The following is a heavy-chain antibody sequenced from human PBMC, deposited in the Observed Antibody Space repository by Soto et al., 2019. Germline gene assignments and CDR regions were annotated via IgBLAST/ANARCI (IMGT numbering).Heavy chain of an antibody. CDR2: IIPIFGTA. D-gene: IGHD2-15*01. V-gene: IGHV1-69*13. Sequence: SVKVSCKASGGTFSSYAISWVRQAPGQGLEWMGGIIPIFGTANYAQKFQGRVTITADESTSTAYMELSSLRSEDTAVYYCARRSLGYCSGGSCRKGYYYGMGVWGQGTTGTVSS. CDR1: GGTFSSYA. J-gene: IGHJ6*01. CDR3: ARRSLGYCSGGSCRKGYYYGMGV.